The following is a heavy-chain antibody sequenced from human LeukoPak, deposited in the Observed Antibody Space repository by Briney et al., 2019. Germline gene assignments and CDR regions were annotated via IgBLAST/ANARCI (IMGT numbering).Heavy chain of an antibody. CDR2: ISGSGGST. CDR1: GFTFSSYA. Sequence: PGGSLRLSCAASGFTFSSYAMSWVRQAPGKGLEWVSAISGSGGSTYYADSVKGRSTISRDNSKNTLYLQMNSLRAEDTAVYYCAKKSGYGYKKEIDYWGQGTLVTVSS. V-gene: IGHV3-23*01. CDR3: AKKSGYGYKKEIDY. J-gene: IGHJ4*02. D-gene: IGHD5-18*01.